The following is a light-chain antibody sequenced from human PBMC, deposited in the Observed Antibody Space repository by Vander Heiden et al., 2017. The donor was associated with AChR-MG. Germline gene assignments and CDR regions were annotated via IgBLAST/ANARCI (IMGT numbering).Light chain of an antibody. CDR3: CSYAGNYAYV. J-gene: IGLJ1*01. V-gene: IGLV2-11*01. CDR1: SSDVGAYNY. CDR2: DVS. Sequence: QSALTQPHSVSGSPGQSVAISCTGTSSDVGAYNYVSWYQLHPGKAPKLMIYDVSKRPSGVPDRFSGSKSGNTASLTISGLQAEDEADYYCCSYAGNYAYVFGTGTKVTVI.